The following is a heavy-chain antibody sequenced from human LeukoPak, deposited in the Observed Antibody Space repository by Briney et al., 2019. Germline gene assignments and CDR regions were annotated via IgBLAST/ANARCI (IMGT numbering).Heavy chain of an antibody. V-gene: IGHV3-21*01. CDR3: ARVMMGATVTTFHYYCMDV. J-gene: IGHJ6*03. D-gene: IGHD4-11*01. CDR1: GFTFSHCS. Sequence: GGSLRLSCAASGFTFSHCSIDWVRQSAGKGLERVASITSSSSHIYYADSVKGRFTISRDNAKNSLYLQMNSLRAEDTAIYYCARVMMGATVTTFHYYCMDVWGVGTTVTVSS. CDR2: ITSSSSHI.